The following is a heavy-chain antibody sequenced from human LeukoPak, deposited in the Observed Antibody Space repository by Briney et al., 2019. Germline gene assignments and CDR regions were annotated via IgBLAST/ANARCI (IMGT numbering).Heavy chain of an antibody. CDR2: LNPSDGST. CDR3: ARSNWGSRYFDL. D-gene: IGHD7-27*01. Sequence: ASVNVSCTASAYTFTTYYIHWVRQAPGQGLEWMGILNPSDGSTSFAQKFQDRVTVTRDTSTSTVNMELSSLRSEDTAFYYCARSNWGSRYFDLWGRGTLVTVSS. CDR1: AYTFTTYY. V-gene: IGHV1-46*01. J-gene: IGHJ2*01.